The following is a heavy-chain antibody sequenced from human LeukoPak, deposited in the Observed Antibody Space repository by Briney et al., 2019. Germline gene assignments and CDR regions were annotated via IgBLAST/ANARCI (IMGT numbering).Heavy chain of an antibody. CDR2: IIPIFGTA. V-gene: IGHV1-69*13. D-gene: IGHD3-22*01. Sequence: SAKVSCKASGGTFSSYAISWVRQAPGQGLEWMGGIIPIFGTANYAQKFQGRVTITADESTSTAYMELSSLRSEDTAVYYCARENLDSSGYIYFDYWGQGTLVTVSS. CDR1: GGTFSSYA. J-gene: IGHJ4*02. CDR3: ARENLDSSGYIYFDY.